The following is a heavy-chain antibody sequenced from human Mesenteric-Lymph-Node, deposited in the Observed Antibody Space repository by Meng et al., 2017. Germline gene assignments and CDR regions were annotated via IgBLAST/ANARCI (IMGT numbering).Heavy chain of an antibody. Sequence: GESLKISCAASGFTFSSYGMHWVRQAPGKGLEWVAVIWYDGSNKYYADSVKGRFTISRDNSKNTLYLQMNSLRAEDTAVYYCARDMRYGDYAFDIWGQGTMVTVSS. CDR2: IWYDGSNK. CDR1: GFTFSSYG. V-gene: IGHV3-33*08. D-gene: IGHD4-17*01. CDR3: ARDMRYGDYAFDI. J-gene: IGHJ3*02.